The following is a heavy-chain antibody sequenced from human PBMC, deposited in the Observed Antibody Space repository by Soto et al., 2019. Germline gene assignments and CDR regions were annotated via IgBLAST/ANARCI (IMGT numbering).Heavy chain of an antibody. CDR3: ATVLGGYSGSRGPFDL. Sequence: SVKVSCKDSGGSFTNYGISWLRQAPGQGLEWMGGSIPIFETTNYAQNFQGRVTITADESTGTSSMELSGLKSADTSVYFCATVLGGYSGSRGPFDLWGQGTLVTVSS. V-gene: IGHV1-69*13. D-gene: IGHD1-26*01. J-gene: IGHJ4*02. CDR2: SIPIFETT. CDR1: GGSFTNYG.